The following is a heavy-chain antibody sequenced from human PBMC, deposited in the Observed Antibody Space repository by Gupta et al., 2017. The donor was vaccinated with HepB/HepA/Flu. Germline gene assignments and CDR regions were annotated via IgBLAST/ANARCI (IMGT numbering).Heavy chain of an antibody. D-gene: IGHD3-10*01. V-gene: IGHV3-66*01. J-gene: IGHJ4*02. CDR1: GFTVSSNY. Sequence: EVQLVESGGGLVQPGGSLRLSCAASGFTVSSNYMSWVRQAPGKGLEWVSVIYSGGSTYYADSVKGRFTISRDNSKNTLYLQMNSLRAEDTAVYYCASSMVGLNPEITMVRGALDYWGQGTLVTVSS. CDR2: IYSGGST. CDR3: ASSMVGLNPEITMVRGALDY.